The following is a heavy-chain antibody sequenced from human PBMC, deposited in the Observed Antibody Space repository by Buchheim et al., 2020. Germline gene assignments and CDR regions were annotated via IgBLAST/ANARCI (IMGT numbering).Heavy chain of an antibody. V-gene: IGHV5-10-1*03. CDR3: AGRKRGWYFDL. CDR1: GYSFTNYW. J-gene: IGHJ2*01. Sequence: EVQLVQSGAEVKKPGESLRISCKGSGYSFTNYWINWVRQMPGKGLEWVGRIDSTDSYTSYSPSFQGHVTISADKSISAAYPHWSSLKASDTAIYYCAGRKRGWYFDLWGRGTL. CDR2: IDSTDSYT.